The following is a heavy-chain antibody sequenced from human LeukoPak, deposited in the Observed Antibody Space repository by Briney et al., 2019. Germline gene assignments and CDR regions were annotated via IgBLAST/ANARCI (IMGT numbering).Heavy chain of an antibody. CDR3: ATYDQQLAFDN. CDR1: GGPMSSYY. J-gene: IGHJ4*02. V-gene: IGHV4-4*07. CDR2: MYTSRST. Sequence: PSETLSLTCTVSGGPMSSYYWTWIRQPAGKGLEWIGRMYTSRSTYYNPSLKSRVTMSIDTSKKQFSLRLHSVTAADTAVYYCATYDQQLAFDNWGQGTLVTVSS. D-gene: IGHD6-13*01.